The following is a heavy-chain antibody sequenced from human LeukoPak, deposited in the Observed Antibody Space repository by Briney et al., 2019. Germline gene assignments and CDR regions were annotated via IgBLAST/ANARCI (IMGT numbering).Heavy chain of an antibody. CDR1: GFTFSSYA. CDR3: ARVLAAGARDPWYFDL. V-gene: IGHV3-64*01. CDR2: ISSNGGST. J-gene: IGHJ2*01. Sequence: GGSLRLSCAASGFTFSSYAMHWVRQAPGKGLEYVSAISSNGGSTYYANSVKGRFTISRDNSKNTLYLQMGSLRAEDMAVYYCARVLAAGARDPWYFDLWGRGTLVTVSS. D-gene: IGHD3-9*01.